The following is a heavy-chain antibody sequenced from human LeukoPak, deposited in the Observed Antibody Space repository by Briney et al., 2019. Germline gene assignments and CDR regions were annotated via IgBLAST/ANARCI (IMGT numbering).Heavy chain of an antibody. CDR1: GYSISSDYY. CDR3: ARDKSRTYGSADAFDI. V-gene: IGHV4-38-2*02. D-gene: IGHD3-10*01. J-gene: IGHJ3*02. Sequence: SETLSLTCTVSGYSISSDYYWGWIRQPPGRGLEWIGTIYHSGSTYYNPSLKSRVTISVDTSKNQFSLKLSSVTAADTAVYYCARDKSRTYGSADAFDIWGQGTMVTVSS. CDR2: IYHSGST.